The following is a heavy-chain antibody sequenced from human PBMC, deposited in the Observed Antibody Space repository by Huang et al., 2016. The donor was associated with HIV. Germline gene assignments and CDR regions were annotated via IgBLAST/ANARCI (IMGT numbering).Heavy chain of an antibody. CDR3: ARSAYGDLDY. Sequence: QVHLVQSGAEVKKPGASVKVSCKASGYTFTNYDINWVRQAPGRGLEWMGWMNTNTGNTGFAQSCQGRVTMTRKTSITTAYMELTSLTSEDTAVYYCARSAYGDLDYWGLGTLVIVSS. CDR1: GYTFTNYD. D-gene: IGHD4-17*01. CDR2: MNTNTGNT. J-gene: IGHJ4*02. V-gene: IGHV1-8*02.